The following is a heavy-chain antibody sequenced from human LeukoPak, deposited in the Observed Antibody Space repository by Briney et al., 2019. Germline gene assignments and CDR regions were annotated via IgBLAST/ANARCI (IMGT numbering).Heavy chain of an antibody. D-gene: IGHD6-13*01. Sequence: GGSLRLSCAASGFTFGDHYMDWVRQAPGKGLEWVGRTRNKANSYTTEYAASVKGRFTISRDDSKNSLYLQMNSLKTEDTAVYYCAREVAAAGARSRPLDYWGQGTLVTVSS. CDR2: TRNKANSYTT. J-gene: IGHJ4*02. V-gene: IGHV3-72*01. CDR3: AREVAAAGARSRPLDY. CDR1: GFTFGDHY.